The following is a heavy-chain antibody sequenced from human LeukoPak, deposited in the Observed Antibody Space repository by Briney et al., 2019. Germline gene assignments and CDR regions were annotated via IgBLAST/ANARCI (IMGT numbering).Heavy chain of an antibody. J-gene: IGHJ3*02. CDR3: ARGPICSSTSCYDAFDI. Sequence: EASVKVSCKASGGTFSSYAISWVRQAPGQGLEWMGGIIPIFGTANYAQKFQGRVTITADESTSTAYMELSSLRSEDTAVYYCARGPICSSTSCYDAFDIWGQGTMVTVSS. V-gene: IGHV1-69*13. CDR2: IIPIFGTA. D-gene: IGHD2-2*01. CDR1: GGTFSSYA.